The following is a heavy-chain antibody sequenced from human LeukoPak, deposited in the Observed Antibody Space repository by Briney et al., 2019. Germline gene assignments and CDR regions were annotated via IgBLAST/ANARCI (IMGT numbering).Heavy chain of an antibody. CDR3: ARAGREWELSTFDY. CDR1: GGSFSVYY. V-gene: IGHV4-34*01. J-gene: IGHJ4*02. Sequence: KPSETLSLTCAVYGGSFSVYYCSWIRQPPGKGLEWIGEINHSGSTNYNPSLKSRVTISVDTSKNQFSLKLSSVTAADTAVYYCARAGREWELSTFDYWGQGTLVTVSS. D-gene: IGHD1-26*01. CDR2: INHSGST.